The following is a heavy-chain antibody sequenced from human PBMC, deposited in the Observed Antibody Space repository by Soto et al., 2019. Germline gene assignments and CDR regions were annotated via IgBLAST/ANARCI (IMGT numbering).Heavy chain of an antibody. D-gene: IGHD3-22*01. V-gene: IGHV2-70*04. Sequence: SGPTLVNPTQPLTLTCTFSGFPLSTSEMRVSWIRQPPGKALEWLARIDWDDDKFYSTSLKTRLTISKDTSKNQVVLTMTNMDHVDTATYYCAIMSSGYPYYFDYWGQGTLVTVSS. CDR2: IDWDDDK. CDR1: GFPLSTSEMR. CDR3: AIMSSGYPYYFDY. J-gene: IGHJ4*02.